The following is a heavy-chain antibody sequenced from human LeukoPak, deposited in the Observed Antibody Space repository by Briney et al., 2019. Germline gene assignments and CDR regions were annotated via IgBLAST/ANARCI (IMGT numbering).Heavy chain of an antibody. Sequence: PSETLSLTCAVYGGSFSGYYWSWIRQPPGKGLEWIGEINHSGSTNYNPSLKSRVTISVDTSKNQFSLKLSSVTAADTAVYYCAKDSGPYYYDSSAHQDWGQGTLVTVSS. CDR1: GGSFSGYY. V-gene: IGHV4-34*01. J-gene: IGHJ4*02. D-gene: IGHD3-22*01. CDR3: AKDSGPYYYDSSAHQD. CDR2: INHSGST.